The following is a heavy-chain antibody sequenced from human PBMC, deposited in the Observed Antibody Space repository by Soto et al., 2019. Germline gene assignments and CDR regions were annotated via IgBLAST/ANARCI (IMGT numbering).Heavy chain of an antibody. CDR1: GAALNSGNYY. D-gene: IGHD2-21*01. CDR3: ARLRIATNSYKWFDP. J-gene: IGHJ5*02. CDR2: IYVTGAV. Sequence: PSDTLSLTCSVSGAALNSGNYYWSWIRQVPGKGLEWIGHIYVTGAVDSNPSLRDRITISQDTSERQFSLNLRLVTAADTAVYYCARLRIATNSYKWFDPWGQGTLVTVSS. V-gene: IGHV4-31*03.